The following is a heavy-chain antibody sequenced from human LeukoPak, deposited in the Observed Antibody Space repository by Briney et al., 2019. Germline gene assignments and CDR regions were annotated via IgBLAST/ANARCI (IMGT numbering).Heavy chain of an antibody. CDR2: SKHSGGT. CDR3: ARGQWEVRGIIITQLDY. V-gene: IGHV4-34*01. D-gene: IGHD3-10*01. Sequence: SETLSLTCAVYGGSFSGYYWSWIRQPPGKGLEGIRESKHSGGTNYNPSLKSRVTISVDTSKKQFSLTLTSVTAADTAVYYCARGQWEVRGIIITQLDYWGQGTLVTVSS. J-gene: IGHJ4*02. CDR1: GGSFSGYY.